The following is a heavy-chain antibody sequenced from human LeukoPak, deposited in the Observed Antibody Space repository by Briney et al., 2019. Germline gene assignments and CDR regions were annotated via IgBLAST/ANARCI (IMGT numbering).Heavy chain of an antibody. Sequence: SETLSLTCTVPGGSISSYYWSWIRQPSGKGLEWIGYIYYSGSTNYNPSLKSRVTISVDTSKNQFSLKLSSVTAADTAVYYCARHPTEESSHPRDYYYYYGMDVWAKGPRSPSP. V-gene: IGHV4-59*08. J-gene: IGHJ6*02. CDR3: ARHPTEESSHPRDYYYYYGMDV. CDR2: IYYSGST. D-gene: IGHD1-14*01. CDR1: GGSISSYY.